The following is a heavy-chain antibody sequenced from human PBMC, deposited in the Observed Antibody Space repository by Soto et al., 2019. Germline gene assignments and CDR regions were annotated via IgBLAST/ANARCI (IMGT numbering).Heavy chain of an antibody. J-gene: IGHJ5*02. CDR3: ARDRGSGTDEGWFDP. D-gene: IGHD3-10*01. CDR1: GFTFSSYS. Sequence: EVQLVESGGGLVKPGGSLRLSCAASGFTFSSYSMNWVRQAPGKGLEWVSSISSSSSYIYYVDSVKGPFNISRDNAKNSLYLQMNSLRAEDTAVYYCARDRGSGTDEGWFDPWGQGTLVTVSS. V-gene: IGHV3-21*01. CDR2: ISSSSSYI.